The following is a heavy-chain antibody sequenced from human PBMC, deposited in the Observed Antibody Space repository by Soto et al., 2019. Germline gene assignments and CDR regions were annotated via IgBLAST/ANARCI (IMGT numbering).Heavy chain of an antibody. Sequence: QVQLVQSGAEVKEPGSSVKVSCKASGGTFSSYAISWVRQAPGRGLEWMGGIIPLFRTPDYAQKFQGRVTITADEPTSTAYMELSSLRFDDTAVYYCARDNDRLQLGGNYYYIMDVWGQGTTITVSS. V-gene: IGHV1-69*12. CDR3: ARDNDRLQLGGNYYYIMDV. CDR2: IIPLFRTP. J-gene: IGHJ6*02. D-gene: IGHD4-4*01. CDR1: GGTFSSYA.